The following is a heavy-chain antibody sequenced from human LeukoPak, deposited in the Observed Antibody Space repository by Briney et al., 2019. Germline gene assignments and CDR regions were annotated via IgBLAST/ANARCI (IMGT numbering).Heavy chain of an antibody. CDR1: GFTFTNAW. D-gene: IGHD3-22*01. CDR2: IKSKTDGGTT. J-gene: IGHJ4*02. V-gene: IGHV3-15*01. CDR3: ARDAEYYHDSSGYY. Sequence: GGSLRLSCVTSGFTFTNAWMTWVRQAPGKGLEWVGRIKSKTDGGTTDYAAPVKGRFTISRDNAKNSLYLQMNSLRAEDTAVYYCARDAEYYHDSSGYYWGQGTLVTVSS.